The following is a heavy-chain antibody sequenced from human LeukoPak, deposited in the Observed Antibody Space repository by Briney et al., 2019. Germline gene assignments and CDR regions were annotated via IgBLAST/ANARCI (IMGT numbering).Heavy chain of an antibody. D-gene: IGHD3-10*01. CDR1: GFMFSSYA. CDR3: AKDQGYYGSGSYKEYFQH. V-gene: IGHV3-23*01. J-gene: IGHJ1*01. Sequence: GGSLRLSCAASGFMFSSYAMSWVRQAPGKGLEWVSAISDDGGATYFADSVRGRFTTSRDNSKNTLYLQMNSLRAEDTAVYYCAKDQGYYGSGSYKEYFQHWGQGTLVTVSS. CDR2: ISDDGGAT.